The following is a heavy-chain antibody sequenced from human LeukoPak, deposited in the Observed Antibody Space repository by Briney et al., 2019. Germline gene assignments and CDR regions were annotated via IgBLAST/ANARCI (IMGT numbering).Heavy chain of an antibody. CDR2: VYTSGST. V-gene: IGHV4-61*02. CDR3: ARDHDYGDFFDY. J-gene: IGHJ4*02. Sequence: SETLSLTCTVSGGSISSGSYYWSWIRQPAGKGLEWIGRVYTSGSTNYNPSLKSRVTISVDTSKNQFSLKLSSVTAADTAVYYCARDHDYGDFFDYWGQGTLVTVSS. D-gene: IGHD4-17*01. CDR1: GGSISSGSYY.